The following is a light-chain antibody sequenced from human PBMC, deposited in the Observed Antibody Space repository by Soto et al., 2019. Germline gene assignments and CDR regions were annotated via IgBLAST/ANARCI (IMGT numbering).Light chain of an antibody. V-gene: IGKV1-39*01. CDR1: QSISSY. J-gene: IGKJ1*01. CDR3: QQSYSTPPWT. Sequence: GDRVTITCRASQSISSYLNWXQQXPXXXXXLXXXAASSLQSGVPSRFSGSGSGTDFTLTISSLQPEDFATYYCQQSYSTPPWTFGPGTKVDIK. CDR2: AAS.